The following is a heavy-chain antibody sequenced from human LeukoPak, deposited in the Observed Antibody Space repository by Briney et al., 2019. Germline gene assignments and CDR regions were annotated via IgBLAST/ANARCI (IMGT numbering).Heavy chain of an antibody. D-gene: IGHD5-18*01. Sequence: SETLSLTCTVSGGSISSYYWSWIRQPPGKGLEWIGYIYYSGSTNYNPSLKSRVTISVDTSKNQFSLKLSSVTAADTAVYYCARIMVTEANYFDYWGQGTLVTVSS. CDR3: ARIMVTEANYFDY. V-gene: IGHV4-59*12. CDR2: IYYSGST. J-gene: IGHJ4*02. CDR1: GGSISSYY.